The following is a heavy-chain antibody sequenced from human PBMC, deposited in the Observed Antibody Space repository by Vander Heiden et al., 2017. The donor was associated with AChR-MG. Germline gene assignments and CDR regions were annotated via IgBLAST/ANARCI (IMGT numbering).Heavy chain of an antibody. D-gene: IGHD4-17*01. V-gene: IGHV4-34*02. Sequence: QVQLQQWGAGLLKPSETLSLTCRVYGGSFSDYYWSWIRQPPGKGLEWIGEINHSGSTNYNPSLKSRVTILVDTSKNHLSLKLQFSLELSSVTAADTAVYYCASQFYGDYMFDYWGQGTLVTVSS. J-gene: IGHJ4*02. CDR2: INHSGST. CDR1: GGSFSDYY. CDR3: ASQFYGDYMFDY.